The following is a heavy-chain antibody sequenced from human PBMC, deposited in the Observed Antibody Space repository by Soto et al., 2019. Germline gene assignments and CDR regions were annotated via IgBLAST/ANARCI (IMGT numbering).Heavy chain of an antibody. Sequence: GGSLRLSCAASGFTFSSNAMSWVRQAPGKGLEWVSGISGSGGSTYDADSVKGRFTISRDNSKNMLYLQMNSLRAEDTAVYYCAKLFGIVAPGPFDYWGQGTLVTVSS. V-gene: IGHV3-23*01. CDR2: ISGSGGST. D-gene: IGHD2-2*01. CDR3: AKLFGIVAPGPFDY. CDR1: GFTFSSNA. J-gene: IGHJ4*02.